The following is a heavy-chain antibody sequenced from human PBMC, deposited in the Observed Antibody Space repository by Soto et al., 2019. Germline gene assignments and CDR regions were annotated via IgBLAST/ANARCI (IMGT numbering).Heavy chain of an antibody. CDR2: ISGSGVST. V-gene: IGHV3-23*01. J-gene: IGHJ6*02. CDR1: GFTFSSYA. Sequence: PGGSLRLSCAASGFTFSSYAMSWVRQAPGKGLEWVSAISGSGVSTYYADSVKGRFTISRDNSKNTLYLQMNSLRAEDTAVYYCAKYLGFLEWFPRLPDHYYYGMDVWGRGTTVTVSS. D-gene: IGHD3-3*01. CDR3: AKYLGFLEWFPRLPDHYYYGMDV.